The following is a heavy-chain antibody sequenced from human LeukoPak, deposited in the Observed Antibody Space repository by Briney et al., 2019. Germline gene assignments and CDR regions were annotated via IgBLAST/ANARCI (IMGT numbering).Heavy chain of an antibody. V-gene: IGHV4-39*02. CDR3: ARLPVVVVPAWFVP. CDR2: IYSSGST. Sequence: SETLSLTCSVSGGSITSSSYCWSWIRQPPGKGLEWIGSIYSSGSTYYNPSLKRRVTISVDTSRNHFSLKLSSGTAADTAVYYCARLPVVVVPAWFVPWGQGTQVTVSS. J-gene: IGHJ5*02. CDR1: GGSITSSSYC. D-gene: IGHD2-15*01.